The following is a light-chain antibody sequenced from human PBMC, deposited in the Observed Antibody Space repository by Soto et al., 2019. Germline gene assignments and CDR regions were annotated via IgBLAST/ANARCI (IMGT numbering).Light chain of an antibody. CDR3: PQRSHWLTLT. Sequence: EIVLTQSPATPPLSPGERATLACRASQSISSFLGRYQQKPGQAPRLLIYDASTRATGFPARLSGSWSGTAFTLPISSLKPEDSTIYYCPQRSHWLTLTFGEVNKVEI. CDR2: DAS. V-gene: IGKV3-11*01. J-gene: IGKJ4*01. CDR1: QSISSF.